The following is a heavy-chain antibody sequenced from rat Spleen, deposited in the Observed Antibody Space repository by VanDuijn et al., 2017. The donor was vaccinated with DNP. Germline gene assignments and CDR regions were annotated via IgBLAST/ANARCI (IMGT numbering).Heavy chain of an antibody. Sequence: EVQLVESGGGLVQPGRSLKLSCAASGFTFSDYYMAWVRQAPTKGLEWVASIRYDGGSTDYRDSVKGRFTISRDNAKSTLYLQMNSLRSEDMATYYCVRWNSGHFDYWGQGVMVTVSS. CDR1: GFTFSDYY. CDR3: VRWNSGHFDY. V-gene: IGHV5-22*01. D-gene: IGHD4-3*01. CDR2: IRYDGGST. J-gene: IGHJ2*01.